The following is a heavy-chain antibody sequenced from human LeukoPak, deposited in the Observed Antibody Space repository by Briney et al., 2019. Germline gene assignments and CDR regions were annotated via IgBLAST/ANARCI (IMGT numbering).Heavy chain of an antibody. Sequence: SETLSLTCTVSGGSISSSSYYWGWIRQPPGKGPEWIGYIYYSGSTYYNPSLKSRVTISVDTSKNQFSLKLSSVTAADTAVYYCARGGSSGYYYYFDYWGQGTLVTVSS. D-gene: IGHD3-22*01. V-gene: IGHV4-30-4*08. CDR1: GGSISSSSYY. CDR3: ARGGSSGYYYYFDY. CDR2: IYYSGST. J-gene: IGHJ4*02.